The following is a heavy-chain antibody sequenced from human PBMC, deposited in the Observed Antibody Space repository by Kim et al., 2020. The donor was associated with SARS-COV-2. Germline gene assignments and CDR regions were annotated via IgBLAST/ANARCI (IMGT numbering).Heavy chain of an antibody. Sequence: GGSLRLSCAASGFTFSSYNMNWVRQAPGKGLEWVSDISSSSSTIYYADSVKGRFTISRDNTKNSLFLQMNSLRDEDTAVYYCARDKNCGGDCYPFDYWGQGTLVTVSS. CDR1: GFTFSSYN. D-gene: IGHD2-21*01. CDR3: ARDKNCGGDCYPFDY. V-gene: IGHV3-48*02. CDR2: ISSSSSTI. J-gene: IGHJ4*02.